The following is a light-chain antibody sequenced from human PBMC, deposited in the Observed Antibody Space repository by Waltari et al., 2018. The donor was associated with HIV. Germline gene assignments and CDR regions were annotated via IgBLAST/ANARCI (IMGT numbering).Light chain of an antibody. V-gene: IGLV2-14*03. CDR2: NVN. Sequence: QSALPQPASASGSPGQSITISCPGTSNDIGRYEYVSWYQQHPGKAPKLIIYNVNRRPTGVSDRFSGSKSGNTASLTISGLQPEDEADYYCGAYTGSGNLGLFGGGTKLTVL. J-gene: IGLJ2*01. CDR3: GAYTGSGNLGL. CDR1: SNDIGRYEY.